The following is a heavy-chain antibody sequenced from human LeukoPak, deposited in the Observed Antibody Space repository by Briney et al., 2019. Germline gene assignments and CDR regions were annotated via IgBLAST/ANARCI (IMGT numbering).Heavy chain of an antibody. Sequence: SETLSLTCTVPGGSISSSSYYWGWIRQPPGKGLEWIGSIYYSGSTYYNPSLKSRVTISVDTSKNQFSLKLSSVTAADTAVYYCARPMVRGVIGYWGQGTLVTVSS. CDR2: IYYSGST. V-gene: IGHV4-39*07. D-gene: IGHD3-10*01. CDR3: ARPMVRGVIGY. CDR1: GGSISSSSYY. J-gene: IGHJ4*02.